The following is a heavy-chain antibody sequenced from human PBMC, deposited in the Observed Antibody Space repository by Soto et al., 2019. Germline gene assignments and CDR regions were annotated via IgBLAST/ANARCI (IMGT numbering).Heavy chain of an antibody. CDR2: ISSSSSYI. V-gene: IGHV3-21*01. D-gene: IGHD2-21*02. Sequence: GGSLRLSCLGSGFTFSSYSMKWVRQAPGKGLEWVSSISSSSSYIYYADSVKGRFTISRDNAKNSLYLQMNSLRVEDTAVYYCARTAYCGGDRYSGGPDFWGQGTLVTVSS. CDR3: ARTAYCGGDRYSGGPDF. J-gene: IGHJ4*02. CDR1: GFTFSSYS.